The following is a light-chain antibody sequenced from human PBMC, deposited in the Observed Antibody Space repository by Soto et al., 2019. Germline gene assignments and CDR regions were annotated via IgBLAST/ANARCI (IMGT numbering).Light chain of an antibody. Sequence: DIQMTQSPSSLSASIGDRVTITCRASQSHSGILNWYQQKPVKAPKLLIYTTSLLQGAVPSRFSGSGSASEFTLTISSLQPEDFATYYCHQNYTTPLTFGQGTRVEV. CDR1: QSHSGI. V-gene: IGKV1-39*01. CDR2: TTS. J-gene: IGKJ5*01. CDR3: HQNYTTPLT.